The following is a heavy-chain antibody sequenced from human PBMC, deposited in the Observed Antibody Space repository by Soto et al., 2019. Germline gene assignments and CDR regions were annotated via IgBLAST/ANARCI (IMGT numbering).Heavy chain of an antibody. D-gene: IGHD3-10*01. CDR3: AGQGTDYYYGMDV. CDR2: IYYSGST. V-gene: IGHV4-31*03. J-gene: IGHJ6*02. Sequence: QVQLQESGPGLVKPSQTLSLTCTVSGGSISSGGYYWSWIRQHPGKGLEWIGYIYYSGSTYYNPSLKSRVTISVDTSKNQFSLKLSSVTAADTALYYCAGQGTDYYYGMDVWGQGTTVTVSS. CDR1: GGSISSGGYY.